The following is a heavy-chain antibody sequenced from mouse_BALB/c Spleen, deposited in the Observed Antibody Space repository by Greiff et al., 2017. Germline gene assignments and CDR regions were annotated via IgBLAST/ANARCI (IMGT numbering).Heavy chain of an antibody. CDR1: GYTFTSYW. Sequence: QVHVKQPGAELVKPGASVKLSCKASGYTFTSYWINWVKQRPGQGLEWIGNIYPSDSYTNYNQKFKDKATLTVDKSSSTAYMQLSSPTSEDSAVYYCTRSYDGYTGGFAYWGQGTLVTVSA. J-gene: IGHJ3*01. CDR3: TRSYDGYTGGFAY. CDR2: IYPSDSYT. V-gene: IGHV1-69*02. D-gene: IGHD2-3*01.